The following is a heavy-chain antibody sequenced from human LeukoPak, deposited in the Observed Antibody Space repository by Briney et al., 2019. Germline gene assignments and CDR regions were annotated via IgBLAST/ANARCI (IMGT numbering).Heavy chain of an antibody. Sequence: GGSLRLSCAASGFTFSSYGMHWVRQAPGKGLEWVSAISGSGGSTYYADSVKGRFTISRDNSKNTLYLQMNSLRAEDTAVYYCAKDKGYYDFDHWGQGTLVTVSS. D-gene: IGHD3-3*01. CDR1: GFTFSSYG. CDR3: AKDKGYYDFDH. V-gene: IGHV3-23*01. J-gene: IGHJ4*02. CDR2: ISGSGGST.